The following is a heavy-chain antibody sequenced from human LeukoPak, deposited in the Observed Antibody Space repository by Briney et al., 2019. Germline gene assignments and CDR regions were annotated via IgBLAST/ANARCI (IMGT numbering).Heavy chain of an antibody. CDR3: ARGWSVFDY. D-gene: IGHD2-15*01. CDR2: IKGGGSET. J-gene: IGHJ4*02. Sequence: PGGSLRLSCEASGXTFSNDWVTWVRQSPGKGLEWVGNIKGGGSETYYLVSVKGRLTISRDNDKNSLYLQMNSVRAEDTALYYCARGWSVFDYWGQGTLVTVSS. CDR1: GXTFSNDW. V-gene: IGHV3-7*04.